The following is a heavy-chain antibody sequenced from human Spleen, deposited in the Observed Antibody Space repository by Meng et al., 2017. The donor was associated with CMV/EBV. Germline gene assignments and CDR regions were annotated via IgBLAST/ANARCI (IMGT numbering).Heavy chain of an antibody. CDR2: IYYSGGT. CDR1: GGSISTGDYY. CDR3: ARGSGGMTGFDS. J-gene: IGHJ4*02. D-gene: IGHD3-10*01. V-gene: IGHV4-31*03. Sequence: SETLSLTCTVSGGSISTGDYYWSWIRQHPGKGLEWIGYIYYSGGTYYNPSLKSRSTISLDRSKNQFSPELISVTAADTAVFYCARGSGGMTGFDSWGQGTLVTVSS.